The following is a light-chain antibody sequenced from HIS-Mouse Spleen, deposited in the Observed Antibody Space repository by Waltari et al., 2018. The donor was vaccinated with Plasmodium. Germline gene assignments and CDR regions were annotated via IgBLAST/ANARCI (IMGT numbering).Light chain of an antibody. CDR2: AAS. J-gene: IGKJ1*01. V-gene: IGKV1-39*01. CDR1: QSISSY. CDR3: QQSYSTWT. Sequence: DIQMTQSPSSLSASVGDRVTITCRASQSISSYLNWYQQKPGKAPKLLIYAASSLQSGVPSRFSGSGSETDFTLTSSLQPEDFATYYCQQSYSTWTFGQGTKVEIK.